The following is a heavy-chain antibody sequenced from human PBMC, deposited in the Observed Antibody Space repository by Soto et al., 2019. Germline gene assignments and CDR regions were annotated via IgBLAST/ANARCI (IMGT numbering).Heavy chain of an antibody. CDR1: GFTFSSYG. Sequence: PVGSLRLSCAASGFTFSSYGMHWVRQAPGKGLEWVAVISYDGSNKYYADSVKGRFTISRDNSKNTLYLQMNSLRAEDTAVYYCAKDAVLMVYAGWFDPWGQGTLVTVSS. CDR3: AKDAVLMVYAGWFDP. CDR2: ISYDGSNK. V-gene: IGHV3-30*18. D-gene: IGHD2-8*01. J-gene: IGHJ5*02.